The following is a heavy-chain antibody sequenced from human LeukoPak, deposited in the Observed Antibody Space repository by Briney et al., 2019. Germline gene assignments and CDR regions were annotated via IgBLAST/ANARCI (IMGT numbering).Heavy chain of an antibody. D-gene: IGHD2-2*01. CDR2: IYYSGST. J-gene: IGHJ6*03. V-gene: IGHV4-39*01. CDR3: ARHYCSSTSCEGENYYMDV. CDR1: GGSISSSSYY. Sequence: SETLSLTCTVSGGSISSSSYYWGWIRQPPGKGLEWIGSIYYSGSTYYNPSLKSRVTISVDTSKNQFSLKLSSVTAADTAVYYCARHYCSSTSCEGENYYMDVWGKGTTVTVSS.